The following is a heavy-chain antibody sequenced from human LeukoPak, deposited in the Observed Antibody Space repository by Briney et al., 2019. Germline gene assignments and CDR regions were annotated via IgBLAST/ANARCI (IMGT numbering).Heavy chain of an antibody. J-gene: IGHJ4*02. V-gene: IGHV3-48*04. Sequence: PGGSLRLSCAASGFTFSSYSMNWVRQAPGKGLEWVSYISSSSSTIYYADSVKGRFTISRDNAKNSLYLQMNSLRAEDTAVYYCASTTYYSDSSGYEFDYWGQGTLVTVSS. CDR1: GFTFSSYS. CDR3: ASTTYYSDSSGYEFDY. CDR2: ISSSSSTI. D-gene: IGHD3-22*01.